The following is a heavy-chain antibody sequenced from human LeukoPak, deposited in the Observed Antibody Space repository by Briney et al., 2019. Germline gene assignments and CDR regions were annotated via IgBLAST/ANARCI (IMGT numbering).Heavy chain of an antibody. Sequence: RSGGSLRLSCAASGFTFSSYSMNWVRQAPGKGLEWVSSISSSSSYIYYADSVKGRFTISRDNAKNSLYLQMNSLRAEDTAVYYCARELAGAAAGTPTWDNYWGQGTLVTVSS. CDR1: GFTFSSYS. V-gene: IGHV3-21*01. D-gene: IGHD6-13*01. CDR2: ISSSSSYI. J-gene: IGHJ4*02. CDR3: ARELAGAAAGTPTWDNY.